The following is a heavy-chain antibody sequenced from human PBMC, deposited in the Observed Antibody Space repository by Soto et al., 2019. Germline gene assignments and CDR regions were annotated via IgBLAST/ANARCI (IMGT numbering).Heavy chain of an antibody. Sequence: GGSLRLSCAASGFSVNNNYMTWVRQTPGRRPEWVAVIYTRGSTHYADFATGRFTFSRDNSKNTLYLQMNSLRPEDTAVYYCAKLWGYYFESWGPGTLVTV. D-gene: IGHD2-21*01. CDR2: IYTRGST. CDR3: AKLWGYYFES. CDR1: GFSVNNNY. J-gene: IGHJ4*02. V-gene: IGHV3-53*01.